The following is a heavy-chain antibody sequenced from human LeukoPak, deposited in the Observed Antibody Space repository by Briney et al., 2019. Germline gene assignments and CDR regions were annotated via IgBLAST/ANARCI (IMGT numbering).Heavy chain of an antibody. CDR1: GGSFSVYY. CDR3: VSGSRITMVRGVISDY. J-gene: IGHJ4*02. D-gene: IGHD3-10*01. V-gene: IGHV4-34*01. CDR2: INHSGRT. Sequence: SETLSLTCAVHGGSFSVYYWSWIRQPPGKGLEWSGEINHSGRTNYNPSLKSRVTISVDTSKNQFSLKLSSVTAADTAVYYCVSGSRITMVRGVISDYWGQGTLVTVSS.